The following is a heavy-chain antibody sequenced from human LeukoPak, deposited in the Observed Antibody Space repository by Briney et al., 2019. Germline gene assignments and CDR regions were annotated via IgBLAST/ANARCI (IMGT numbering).Heavy chain of an antibody. CDR1: GYTFTGYY. J-gene: IGHJ4*02. Sequence: GASVKVSCKASGYTFTGYYMHWVRQAPGQGLEWMGWINPNSGGTNYAQESQGRVTMTRDTSISTAYMELSRLRSDDTAVYYCARDWGAVTSIDYWGQGTLVTVSS. CDR3: ARDWGAVTSIDY. CDR2: INPNSGGT. D-gene: IGHD4-11*01. V-gene: IGHV1-2*02.